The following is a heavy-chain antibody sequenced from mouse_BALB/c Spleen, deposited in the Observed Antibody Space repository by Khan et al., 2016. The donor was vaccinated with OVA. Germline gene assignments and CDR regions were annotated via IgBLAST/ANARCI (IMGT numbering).Heavy chain of an antibody. D-gene: IGHD2-14*01. Sequence: VQLQQSGAELARPGASVKMSCKASGYTFTSYTMHWVKQRPGQGLEWIGYISPSSGYTNYTQKFKDKATLTADKSSSTAYMHMSSLTSEDSAVYYGAREGAYYRSDGWFAYWGQGTLVTVSA. CDR3: AREGAYYRSDGWFAY. CDR1: GYTFTSYT. J-gene: IGHJ3*01. CDR2: ISPSSGYT. V-gene: IGHV1-4*01.